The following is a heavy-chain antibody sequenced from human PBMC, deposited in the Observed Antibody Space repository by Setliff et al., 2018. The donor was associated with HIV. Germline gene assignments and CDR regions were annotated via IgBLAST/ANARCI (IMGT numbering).Heavy chain of an antibody. Sequence: SETLSLTCAASGYSISSDYYWGWIRQPPGKGLEWIGSIYHSGNTYYNPSLKSRVTISVDASKSQFSLKVSSVTAADAAVYYCARAQLRYLANDFYFDFWGQGTPVTV. CDR2: IYHSGNT. V-gene: IGHV4-38-2*01. CDR3: ARAQLRYLANDFYFDF. J-gene: IGHJ4*02. CDR1: GYSISSDYY. D-gene: IGHD3-9*01.